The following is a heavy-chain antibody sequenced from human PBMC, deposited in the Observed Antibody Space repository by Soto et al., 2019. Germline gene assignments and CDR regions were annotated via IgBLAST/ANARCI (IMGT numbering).Heavy chain of an antibody. J-gene: IGHJ4*02. Sequence: TLSLPCTVSGGSISSSSYYWSWIRQPPGKGLECIGYIYHSGSTYYNPSLKSRVTISVDRSKNQFSLKLSSVTAADTAVYYCARGPPLGYWGQGTLVTVSS. CDR2: IYHSGST. CDR1: GGSISSSSYY. CDR3: ARGPPLGY. V-gene: IGHV4-30-2*01.